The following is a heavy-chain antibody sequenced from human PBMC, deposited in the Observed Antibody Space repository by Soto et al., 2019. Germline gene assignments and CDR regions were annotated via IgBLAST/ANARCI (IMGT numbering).Heavy chain of an antibody. CDR2: INPNSGGT. CDR3: ARNVGYYYDSSGHPHYYHYGMAV. D-gene: IGHD3-22*01. Sequence: GASVKVSCKASGYTFTGYYMHWVRQAPGQGLEWMGWINPNSGGTNYAQKFQGWVTMTRDTSISTAYMELSRLRSDDTAVYYCARNVGYYYDSSGHPHYYHYGMAVWGQGTTVTVSS. CDR1: GYTFTGYY. J-gene: IGHJ6*02. V-gene: IGHV1-2*04.